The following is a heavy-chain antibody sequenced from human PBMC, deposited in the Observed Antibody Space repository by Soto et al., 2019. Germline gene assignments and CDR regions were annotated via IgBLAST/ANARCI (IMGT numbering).Heavy chain of an antibody. CDR1: GGSVSSDSYY. J-gene: IGHJ4*02. CDR3: XXXXXXXDYVDY. CDR2: IYFSGTT. V-gene: IGHV4-61*01. Sequence: QVQLQESGPRLVQPSETLSLTCSVSGGSVSSDSYYWXXXXXPPGAGLEWIGYIYFSGTTNYNPXXXXXXXXXXXXXXXXXXXXXXXXXXXXXXXXXXXXXXXXXDYVDYWGQGTLVAVSS.